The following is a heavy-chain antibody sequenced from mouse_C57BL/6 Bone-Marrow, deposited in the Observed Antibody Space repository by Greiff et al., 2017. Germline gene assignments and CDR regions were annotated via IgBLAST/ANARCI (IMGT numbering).Heavy chain of an antibody. J-gene: IGHJ3*01. CDR2: IDPENGDT. CDR3: TTAVRAPFAF. V-gene: IGHV14-4*01. Sequence: VQLQQSGAELVRPGASVKLSCTASGFNIKDDYMHWVKQRPEQGLEWIGWIDPENGDTEYASKFQGKATITADTSSNTAYLQLSSLTSEDTAVDYCTTAVRAPFAFWGQGTLVTVSA. D-gene: IGHD3-3*01. CDR1: GFNIKDDY.